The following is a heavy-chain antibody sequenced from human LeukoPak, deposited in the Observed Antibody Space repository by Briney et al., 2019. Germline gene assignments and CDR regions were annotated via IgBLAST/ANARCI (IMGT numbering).Heavy chain of an antibody. J-gene: IGHJ3*02. D-gene: IGHD1/OR15-1a*01. CDR1: GFTFSSYG. Sequence: PGRSLRLSCAASGFTFSSYGMHWVRQAPGKGLEWVAVIWYGGSNKYYADSVKGRFTISRDNSKNTLYLQMNSLRAEDTAVYYCAKETKGAFDIWGQGTMVTVSS. CDR3: AKETKGAFDI. CDR2: IWYGGSNK. V-gene: IGHV3-30*18.